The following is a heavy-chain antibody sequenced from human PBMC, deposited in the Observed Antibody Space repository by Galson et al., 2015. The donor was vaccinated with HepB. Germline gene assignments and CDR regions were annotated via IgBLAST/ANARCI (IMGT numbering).Heavy chain of an antibody. CDR3: ARVGGLYTPEW. D-gene: IGHD3-16*01. CDR2: ISYDGSNK. CDR1: GFTFSSYA. V-gene: IGHV3-30*04. J-gene: IGHJ4*02. Sequence: SLRLSCAASGFTFSSYAMHWVRQAPGKGLEWVAVISYDGSNKYYADSVKGRFTISRDNSKNTLYLQMNSLRAEDTAVYYCARVGGLYTPEWWGQGTLVTVSS.